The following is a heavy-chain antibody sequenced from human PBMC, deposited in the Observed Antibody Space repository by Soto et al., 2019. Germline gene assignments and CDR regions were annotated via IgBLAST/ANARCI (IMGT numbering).Heavy chain of an antibody. CDR3: ARVGGFGATTIDY. V-gene: IGHV4-30-4*01. D-gene: IGHD3-10*01. CDR2: IYYSGST. Sequence: QVQLQESGPGLVKPSQTLSLTCTVSGGSISSGDYYWSWIRQPPGKGLEWIGYIYYSGSTYYNPSLTRRVTLSVDTSKNPFSLKLSSVTAADTAVYYCARVGGFGATTIDYWGQGTLVTVSS. CDR1: GGSISSGDYY. J-gene: IGHJ4*02.